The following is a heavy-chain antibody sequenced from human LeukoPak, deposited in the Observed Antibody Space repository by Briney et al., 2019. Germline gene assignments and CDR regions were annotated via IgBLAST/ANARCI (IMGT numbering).Heavy chain of an antibody. J-gene: IGHJ4*02. D-gene: IGHD5-18*01. V-gene: IGHV5-51*01. CDR2: IFPGDSDA. Sequence: GESLKISCKGSGYSFSSYWIGWVRQMPGKGREWMGIIFPGDSDARYSPSFQGQVTISADKSISTASLQWTSLKPSDTAMYYCARRGYSYDYFHYWGQGTLVTVSS. CDR3: ARRGYSYDYFHY. CDR1: GYSFSSYW.